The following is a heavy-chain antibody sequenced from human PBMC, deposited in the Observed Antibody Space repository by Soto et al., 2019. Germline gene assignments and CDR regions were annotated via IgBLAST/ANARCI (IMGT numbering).Heavy chain of an antibody. D-gene: IGHD3-16*01. J-gene: IGHJ4*02. V-gene: IGHV3-30-3*01. Sequence: QVQLVESGGGVVQPGRSLRLSCAASGFTVSIYALHWVRQAPGKGLEWVAVISYDGSNKYLADSVRGRFTISRDNSTNTLYLQMNPPRAEDTAIFYCARGKESIWGHLGHWGQGTLVTVSS. CDR3: ARGKESIWGHLGH. CDR2: ISYDGSNK. CDR1: GFTVSIYA.